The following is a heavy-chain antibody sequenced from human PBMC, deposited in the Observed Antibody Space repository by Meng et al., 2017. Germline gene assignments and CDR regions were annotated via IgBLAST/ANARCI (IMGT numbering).Heavy chain of an antibody. D-gene: IGHD4-11*01. CDR1: GGTFSSYA. Sequence: QGQRRQSGAVVKEPWSSVKVSCKASGGTFSSYAISWVRQAPGQGLEWMGGIIPIFGTANYAQKFQGRVTITADESTSTAYMELSSLRSEDTAVYYCARDDYSNYLPFDYWGQGTLVTVSS. J-gene: IGHJ4*02. CDR2: IIPIFGTA. V-gene: IGHV1-69*01. CDR3: ARDDYSNYLPFDY.